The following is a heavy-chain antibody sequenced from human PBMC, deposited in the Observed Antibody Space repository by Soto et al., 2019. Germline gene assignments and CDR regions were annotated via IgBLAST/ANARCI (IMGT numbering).Heavy chain of an antibody. J-gene: IGHJ6*02. V-gene: IGHV4-34*01. D-gene: IGHD1-26*01. CDR1: GMSFSGYY. CDR3: ARIVGVTHFYSYYGMDV. CDR2: INHSGSI. Sequence: SETLSLTCAVYGMSFSGYYLSWIRQPPGKGLEWIGEINHSGSINYNPSLKSRVSISVDTSKNQFSLKLSSLTAADTAVYYCARIVGVTHFYSYYGMDVWGQGTTVTVSS.